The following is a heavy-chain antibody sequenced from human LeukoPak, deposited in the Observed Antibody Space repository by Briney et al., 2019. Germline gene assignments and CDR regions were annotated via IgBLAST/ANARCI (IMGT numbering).Heavy chain of an antibody. CDR1: GFTFSSYA. CDR3: AKAITMVRGVTYFDY. V-gene: IGHV3-23*01. Sequence: GGSLRLSCAASGFTFSSYAMSWVRQAPGKGLEWASAISGSGGSTYYADSVKGRFTISRDNSKNTLYLQMNSLRAEDTAVYYCAKAITMVRGVTYFDYWGQGTLVTVSS. D-gene: IGHD3-10*01. CDR2: ISGSGGST. J-gene: IGHJ4*02.